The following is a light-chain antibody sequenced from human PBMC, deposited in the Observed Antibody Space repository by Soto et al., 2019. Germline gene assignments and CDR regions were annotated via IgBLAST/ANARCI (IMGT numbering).Light chain of an antibody. CDR3: QEYDNWPLWT. CDR2: GAP. J-gene: IGKJ1*01. V-gene: IGKV3-15*01. Sequence: ETVMTQSPATLPVSPGERATLSCRASQSVRSNLAWYQQKPGQAPRLLIYGAPTRATGVPARSSGSGSGTEFTLTINSLQSEDFALYYCQEYDNWPLWTFGQGTKVDIK. CDR1: QSVRSN.